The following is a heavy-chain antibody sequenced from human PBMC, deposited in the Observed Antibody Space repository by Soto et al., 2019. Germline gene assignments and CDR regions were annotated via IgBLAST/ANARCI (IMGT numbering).Heavy chain of an antibody. CDR1: GASISSGDYY. Sequence: QVQLQESGPGLVKPSQTLSLTCTVSGASISSGDYYWSWIRQHPGKGLEWIVHIYYSGNTYYNPSLKSRVTISVDTSKNKFSLKLNSVTAADTAVYYCARDSPITIVGVVQNWFDPWGQGTLVTVSS. J-gene: IGHJ5*02. CDR3: ARDSPITIVGVVQNWFDP. D-gene: IGHD2-2*01. CDR2: IYYSGNT. V-gene: IGHV4-31*03.